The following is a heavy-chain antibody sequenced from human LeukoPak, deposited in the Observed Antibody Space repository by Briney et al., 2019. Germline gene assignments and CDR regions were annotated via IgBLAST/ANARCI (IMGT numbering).Heavy chain of an antibody. CDR3: ARAGYSSSWYGDYYMDV. Sequence: SVKVSYKASGGTFSSYAISWVRQAPGQGLEWMGRIIPIFGTANYAQKFQGRVTITTDESTSTAYMELSSLRSEDTAVYYCARAGYSSSWYGDYYMDVWGKGTTVTVSS. D-gene: IGHD6-13*01. CDR1: GGTFSSYA. V-gene: IGHV1-69*05. CDR2: IIPIFGTA. J-gene: IGHJ6*03.